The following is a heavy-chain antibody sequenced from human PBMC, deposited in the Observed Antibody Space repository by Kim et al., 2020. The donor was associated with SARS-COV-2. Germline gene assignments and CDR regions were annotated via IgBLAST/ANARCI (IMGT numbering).Heavy chain of an antibody. Sequence: YNGNTNYAQKLQGRVTMTTDTSTSTAYMELRSLRSDDTAVYYCARTLDGTWGQGTLVTVSS. J-gene: IGHJ4*02. CDR3: ARTLDGT. CDR2: YNGNT. D-gene: IGHD1-1*01. V-gene: IGHV1-18*01.